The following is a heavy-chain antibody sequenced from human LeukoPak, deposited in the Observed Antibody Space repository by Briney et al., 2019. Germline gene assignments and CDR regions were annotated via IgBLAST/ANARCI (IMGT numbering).Heavy chain of an antibody. Sequence: SETLSLTCTASGGSIRSSGYYWAWIRQPPGKGLESIANIYYSGNTYYNPYLKSSVTISVDTSKRQFSLKLTSLNAADTAVYYCARHRVYDWNYPIWFDPWGQGTLVTVSS. D-gene: IGHD3-16*01. J-gene: IGHJ5*02. CDR1: GGSIRSSGYY. CDR3: ARHRVYDWNYPIWFDP. V-gene: IGHV4-39*01. CDR2: IYYSGNT.